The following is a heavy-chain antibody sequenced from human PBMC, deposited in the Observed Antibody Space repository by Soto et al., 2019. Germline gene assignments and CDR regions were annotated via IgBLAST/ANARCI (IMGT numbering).Heavy chain of an antibody. Sequence: EVQLVESGGGLVQPGGSLRLSCAASGFTFSSYWMHWVRQAPGKGLVWVSRINNDGSSTSYADSVKGRFTISRDNAKNTLYLQTNSLRAEDTALYYCATTYESESNWFDPWGQGSLVAVSA. V-gene: IGHV3-74*01. CDR2: INNDGSST. D-gene: IGHD3-22*01. CDR1: GFTFSSYW. J-gene: IGHJ5*02. CDR3: ATTYESESNWFDP.